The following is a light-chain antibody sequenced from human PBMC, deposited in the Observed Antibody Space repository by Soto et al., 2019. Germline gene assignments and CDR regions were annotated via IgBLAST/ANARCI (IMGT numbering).Light chain of an antibody. CDR2: DAS. V-gene: IGKV3-11*01. CDR1: QRVSSY. J-gene: IGKJ5*01. Sequence: EIVLTQSPATLSLSPGERATLSCRASQRVSSYLAWYQQKPGQAPRLLIYDASNRATGIPARFSGSGSGTDFTLTISSLESEDFSFYDCQQRSNLPTTFGQETRLA. CDR3: QQRSNLPTT.